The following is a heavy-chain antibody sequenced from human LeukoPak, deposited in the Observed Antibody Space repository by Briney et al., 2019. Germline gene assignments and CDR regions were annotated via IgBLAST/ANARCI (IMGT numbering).Heavy chain of an antibody. V-gene: IGHV3-20*04. J-gene: IGHJ4*02. Sequence: GGSLRLSCAASGFTFDDYGMSWVRQAPGKGLGWVSGINWNGGSTGYADSVKGRFTISRDNAKNSLYLQMNSLRAEDTALYYCARSPRWELHGYYFDYWGQGTLVTVSS. CDR3: ARSPRWELHGYYFDY. CDR1: GFTFDDYG. D-gene: IGHD1-26*01. CDR2: INWNGGST.